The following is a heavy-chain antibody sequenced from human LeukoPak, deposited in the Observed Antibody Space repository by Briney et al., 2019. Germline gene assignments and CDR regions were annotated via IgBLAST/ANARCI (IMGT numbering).Heavy chain of an antibody. CDR2: INHSGST. CDR3: ARGVLRYFWFDP. Sequence: SETLSLTCAVYGGSFSGYYWSWIRQPPGKGLEWIGEINHSGSTNYNPSLKSRVTISVDTSKNQFSLKLGSVTAADTAVYYCARGVLRYFWFDPWGQGTLVTVSS. J-gene: IGHJ5*02. V-gene: IGHV4-34*01. CDR1: GGSFSGYY. D-gene: IGHD3-9*01.